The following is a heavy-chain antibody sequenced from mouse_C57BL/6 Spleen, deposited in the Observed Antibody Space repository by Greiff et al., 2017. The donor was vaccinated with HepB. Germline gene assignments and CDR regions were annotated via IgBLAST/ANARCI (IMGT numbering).Heavy chain of an antibody. CDR2: INPYNGDT. D-gene: IGHD1-1*01. CDR1: GYSFTGYF. Sequence: EVQLQESGPELVKPGDSVKISCKASGYSFTGYFMNWVLQSHGKSLEWIGRINPYNGDTFYNQKFKGKATLTVDKSSSTAHMELRSLTSEDSAVYYCATDYDGSRYFDYWGQGTTLTVSS. J-gene: IGHJ2*01. CDR3: ATDYDGSRYFDY. V-gene: IGHV1-20*01.